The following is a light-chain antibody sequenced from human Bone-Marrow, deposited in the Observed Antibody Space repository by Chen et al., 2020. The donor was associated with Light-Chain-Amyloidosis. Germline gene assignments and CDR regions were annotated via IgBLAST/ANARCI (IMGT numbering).Light chain of an antibody. Sequence: SYELTQPLSVSVSPGQTARITCSGEDLPTKYAYWYQQKPGQAPVLVIHRDTERPSGISERFSGSSSGTTATLTISGVQAEEEADYHCQSADSSGTYEVIFGGGTKLTVL. V-gene: IGLV3-25*02. CDR3: QSADSSGTYEVI. J-gene: IGLJ2*01. CDR2: RDT. CDR1: DLPTKY.